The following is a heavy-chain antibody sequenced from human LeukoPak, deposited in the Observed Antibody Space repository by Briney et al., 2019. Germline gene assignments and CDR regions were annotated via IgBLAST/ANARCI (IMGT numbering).Heavy chain of an antibody. CDR1: GAAISSYY. CDR3: ARGHFDSSGFCNPIDS. Sequence: SETLSLTCTVSGAAISSYYWSWIRQPPGKGLEWIWDIYTSGNTTSKASLKSRVTMSVDSSKNELSLNLRSVAAADTALYYCARGHFDSSGFCNPIDSWGQGILVTVSS. D-gene: IGHD3-22*01. V-gene: IGHV4-4*09. J-gene: IGHJ4*02. CDR2: IYTSGNT.